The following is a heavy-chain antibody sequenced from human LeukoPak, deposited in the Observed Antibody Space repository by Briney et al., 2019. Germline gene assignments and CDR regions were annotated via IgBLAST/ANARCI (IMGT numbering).Heavy chain of an antibody. CDR2: ISSSSSYI. CDR3: ASEGGNY. D-gene: IGHD3-16*01. CDR1: GFTFRTYS. Sequence: GGSLRLSCAASGFTFRTYSMNWVRQAPGKGLEWVSSISSSSSYIYYADSVKGRFTISRDNAKKSLYLQMNSLRDEDTAVYYCASEGGNYWGQGTLVTVSS. V-gene: IGHV3-21*01. J-gene: IGHJ4*02.